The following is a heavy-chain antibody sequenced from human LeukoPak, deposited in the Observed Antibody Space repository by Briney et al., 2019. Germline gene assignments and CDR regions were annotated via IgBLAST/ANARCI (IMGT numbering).Heavy chain of an antibody. CDR1: GYTFTSYY. Sequence: ASVKVSCKASGYTFTSYYMHWVRQAPGQGLEWMGIINPSGGSTSYAQKLQGRVTMTRDTSTSTVYMELSSLRSEDTAVYYCARNAYSLGMDVWGQGTTVTVSS. CDR3: ARNAYSLGMDV. V-gene: IGHV1-46*01. J-gene: IGHJ6*02. CDR2: INPSGGST.